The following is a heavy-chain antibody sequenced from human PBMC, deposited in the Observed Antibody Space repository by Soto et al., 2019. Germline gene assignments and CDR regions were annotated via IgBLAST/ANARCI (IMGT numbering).Heavy chain of an antibody. CDR1: GGTFSSYT. Sequence: QVQLVQSGAEVKKPGSSVKVSCKASGGTFSSYTISWVRQAPGQGLEWMGRIIPILGIANYAQKFQGRVTITADKSTSTAYMELSSLRSEDTAVYYCATSYSSGHQPAFDIWGQGTMVTVSS. D-gene: IGHD3-22*01. CDR3: ATSYSSGHQPAFDI. J-gene: IGHJ3*02. V-gene: IGHV1-69*02. CDR2: IIPILGIA.